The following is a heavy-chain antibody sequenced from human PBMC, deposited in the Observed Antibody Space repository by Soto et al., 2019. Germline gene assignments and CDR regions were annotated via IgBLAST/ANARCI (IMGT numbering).Heavy chain of an antibody. V-gene: IGHV4-59*08. D-gene: IGHD6-13*01. CDR1: GGSISSYY. J-gene: IGHJ6*02. CDR2: IYYSGST. CDR3: AGSIAAVWGFYGMDV. Sequence: SETLSLTCTVSGGSISSYYWSWIRQPPGKGLEWIGYIYYSGSTNYNPSLKSRVTISVDTSKNQFSLKLSSVTAADTAVYYCAGSIAAVWGFYGMDVWGQGTTVTVSS.